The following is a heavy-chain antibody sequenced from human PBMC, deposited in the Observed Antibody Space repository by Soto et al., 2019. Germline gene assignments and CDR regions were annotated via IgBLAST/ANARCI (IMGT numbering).Heavy chain of an antibody. J-gene: IGHJ5*02. CDR1: GYTFTTYG. CDR3: ARPYYDILTGYENWFDP. V-gene: IGHV1-18*04. Sequence: ASVKVSCKASGYTFTTYGISWVRQAPGQGLEWMGWISVYNGNTNYAQKLQGRVTMTTDTSTSTAYMELRSLRSDDTAVYYCARPYYDILTGYENWFDPWGQGTLVTV. CDR2: ISVYNGNT. D-gene: IGHD3-9*01.